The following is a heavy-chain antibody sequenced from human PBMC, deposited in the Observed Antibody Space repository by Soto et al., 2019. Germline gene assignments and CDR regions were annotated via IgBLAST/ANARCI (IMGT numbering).Heavy chain of an antibody. D-gene: IGHD2-15*01. CDR3: AKDPHIVVVVGDLYGMDV. J-gene: IGHJ6*02. CDR1: GFTFSSYA. V-gene: IGHV3-23*01. CDR2: ISGSGGST. Sequence: GGSLRLSCAASGFTFSSYAMSWVRQAPGKGLEWVSAISGSGGSTYYADSVKGRFTISRDNSKNTLYLQMNSLRAEDTAVYYFAKDPHIVVVVGDLYGMDVWGQGTTVTVSS.